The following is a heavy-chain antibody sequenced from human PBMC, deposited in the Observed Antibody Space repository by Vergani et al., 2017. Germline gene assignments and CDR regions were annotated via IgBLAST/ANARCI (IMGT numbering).Heavy chain of an antibody. CDR3: ARVTPEEGKVVVVTAHDY. Sequence: QVQLVQSGAEVKKPGSSVKVSCKASGGTFSSYAISWVRQAPGQGLEWMGGIIPIFGIANYAQKFQGRVTITADKSTSTAYMELSSLRSEDTALYYCARVTPEEGKVVVVTAHDYWGQGTLVTVSS. D-gene: IGHD2-21*02. J-gene: IGHJ4*02. V-gene: IGHV1-69*17. CDR2: IIPIFGIA. CDR1: GGTFSSYA.